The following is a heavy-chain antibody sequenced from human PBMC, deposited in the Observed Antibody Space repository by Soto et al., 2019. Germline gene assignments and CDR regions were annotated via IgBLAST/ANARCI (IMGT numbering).Heavy chain of an antibody. CDR3: ARDHQSYYGMDV. CDR1: GGPISSGGYS. J-gene: IGHJ6*02. V-gene: IGHV4-30-2*01. CDR2: IYHSGST. Sequence: PSETLSLTCAVSGGPISSGGYSWSWIRQPPGKGLEWIGYIYHSGSTYYNPSLKSRVTISVDRSKNQFSLKLSSVTAADTAVYYCARDHQSYYGMDVWGQGTTVTVSS.